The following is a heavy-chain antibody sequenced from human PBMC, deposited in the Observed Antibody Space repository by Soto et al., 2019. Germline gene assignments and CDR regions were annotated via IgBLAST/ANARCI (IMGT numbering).Heavy chain of an antibody. Sequence: SETLSLTCTVSGGSISSYYWSWVRQPPGKGLEWIGYIYYSGSTNYNPSLKSRVTITKDTSKNQVVLTMTNMDPVDTATYYCAHRHLLAAAGNFDYWGQGTLVTVSS. D-gene: IGHD6-13*01. CDR2: IYYSGST. V-gene: IGHV4-59*01. CDR3: AHRHLLAAAGNFDY. J-gene: IGHJ4*02. CDR1: GGSISSYY.